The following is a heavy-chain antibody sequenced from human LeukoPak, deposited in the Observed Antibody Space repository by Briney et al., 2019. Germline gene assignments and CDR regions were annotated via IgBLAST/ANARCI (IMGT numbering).Heavy chain of an antibody. CDR3: VRDLGGRSGH. CDR2: INEDGSTT. V-gene: IGHV3-74*01. J-gene: IGHJ4*02. Sequence: GGSLRLSCAASGFTFSSNWMHWVRQAPGKGLVWVSRINEDGSTTNYADSVKGRSTIFRDNAKNTLYLQVNSLRAEDTAVYYCVRDLGGRSGHWGQGTLVTVSS. CDR1: GFTFSSNW. D-gene: IGHD1-26*01.